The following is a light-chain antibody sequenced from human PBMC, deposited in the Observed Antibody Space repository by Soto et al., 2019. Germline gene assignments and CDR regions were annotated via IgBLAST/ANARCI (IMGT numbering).Light chain of an antibody. J-gene: IGKJ3*01. CDR2: EAS. CDR1: QTIATF. V-gene: IGKV1-39*01. CDR3: QQSYGSPPFT. Sequence: DIQMTQSPPSLSASVGDRVTITCRASQTIATFINWYQQKPGKAPKLLIYEASTLESGVPSRFSGSGSGTDFTLTISSLQPEDSATYYCQQSYGSPPFTFGPGTRVDI.